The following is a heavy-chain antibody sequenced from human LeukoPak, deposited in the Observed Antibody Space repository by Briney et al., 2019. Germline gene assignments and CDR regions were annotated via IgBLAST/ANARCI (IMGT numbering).Heavy chain of an antibody. CDR1: GGSINSYY. CDR2: IYYSGST. V-gene: IGHV4-59*01. D-gene: IGHD3-22*01. J-gene: IGHJ6*03. CDR3: ATGVYYYDSSGYWPILSYYYYYMDV. Sequence: SETLSLTCTVSGGSINSYYWSWIRKPPGKGLEWIGYIYYSGSTNYNPSLKSRVTISVDTSKNQFSLKLSSVTAADTAVYYCATGVYYYDSSGYWPILSYYYYYMDVWGKGTTVTISS.